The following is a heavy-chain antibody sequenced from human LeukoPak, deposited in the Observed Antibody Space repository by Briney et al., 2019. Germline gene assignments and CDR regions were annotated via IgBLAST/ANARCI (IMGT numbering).Heavy chain of an antibody. CDR2: IQSERDGGKR. D-gene: IGHD2-2*01. CDR1: GFNFRNAW. CDR3: ANSTSRYGVDV. Sequence: GGSLRLSGRGSGFNFRNAWMSWLRPGPGKGREGVCHIQSERDGGKRDYATPVNGRFTISRDDSEHKLSLQMSSVKAVHSAVYYCANSTSRYGVDVWGQGTTVTVA. V-gene: IGHV3-15*01. J-gene: IGHJ6*02.